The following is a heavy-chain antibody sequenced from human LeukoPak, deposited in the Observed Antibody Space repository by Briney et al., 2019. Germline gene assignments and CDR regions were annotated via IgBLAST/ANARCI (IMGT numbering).Heavy chain of an antibody. CDR3: ARDSPYSSSWPLGY. J-gene: IGHJ4*02. CDR2: ISYDGSNK. CDR1: GFTFSSYA. Sequence: GRSLRLSCAASGFTFSSYAMHWVGQAPGKGLEWVAVISYDGSNKYYADSVKGRFTISRDNSKNTLYLQMNSLRAEDTAVYYCARDSPYSSSWPLGYWGQGTLVAVSS. V-gene: IGHV3-30-3*01. D-gene: IGHD6-13*01.